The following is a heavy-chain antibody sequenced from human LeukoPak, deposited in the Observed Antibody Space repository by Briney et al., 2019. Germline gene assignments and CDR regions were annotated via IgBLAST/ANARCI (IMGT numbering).Heavy chain of an antibody. CDR3: TRDPTRGGFGELQYFDY. J-gene: IGHJ4*02. CDR1: GFTFGDYA. D-gene: IGHD3-10*01. V-gene: IGHV3-49*03. Sequence: GGSLRLSCTASGFTFGDYAMSWFRQAPGKGVEGVGFIRSKAYGGTTEYAASVKGRFTISRDDSKSIAYLQMNSLKTEDTAVYYCTRDPTRGGFGELQYFDYWGQGTLVTVSS. CDR2: IRSKAYGGTT.